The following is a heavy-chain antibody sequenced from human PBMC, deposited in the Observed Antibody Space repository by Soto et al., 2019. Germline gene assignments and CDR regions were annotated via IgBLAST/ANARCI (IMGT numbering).Heavy chain of an antibody. J-gene: IGHJ4*02. CDR2: MYYSGGT. Sequence: SETLSLTCTVSGGSISSSNYFWGWIRQPPGKGLEWIGSMYYSGGTYYNPSLKSRVTISVDTSKNQFSLKLSSVTAADTAMYYCATMGTPATGLYFFDYWGQGSLVTVSS. V-gene: IGHV4-39*01. CDR3: ATMGTPATGLYFFDY. CDR1: GGSISSSNYF. D-gene: IGHD2-15*01.